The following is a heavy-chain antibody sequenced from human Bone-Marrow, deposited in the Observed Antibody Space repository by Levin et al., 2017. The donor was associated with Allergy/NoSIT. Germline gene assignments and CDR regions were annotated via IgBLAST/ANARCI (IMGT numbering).Heavy chain of an antibody. CDR1: GFSLTTSGMC. J-gene: IGHJ4*02. Sequence: SGPTLVKPTQTLTLTCTFSGFSLTTSGMCVSWIRQPPGKALEWLARIDWDDDKYYSTSLQTRLTISKDTSKNQVVLTMTNLDPVDTATYYCVRMNAMATAYFDYWGQGALVTVSS. D-gene: IGHD5-12*01. V-gene: IGHV2-70*11. CDR3: VRMNAMATAYFDY. CDR2: IDWDDDK.